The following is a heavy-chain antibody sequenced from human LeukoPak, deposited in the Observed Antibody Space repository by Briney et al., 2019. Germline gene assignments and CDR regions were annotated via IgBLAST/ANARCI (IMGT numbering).Heavy chain of an antibody. D-gene: IGHD6-19*01. CDR1: GFSFSSYE. CDR2: ISSSGSIT. CDR3: ASTRSTSDWYTRGFEY. V-gene: IGHV3-48*03. J-gene: IGHJ4*02. Sequence: GGSLRLSCADSGFSFSSYEMNWVRQAPGKGLEWISYISSSGSITFYADSEKGRFTISRDNARNSLYLQMNSLRAEATAVYYCASTRSTSDWYTRGFEYWGQGTLVTVS.